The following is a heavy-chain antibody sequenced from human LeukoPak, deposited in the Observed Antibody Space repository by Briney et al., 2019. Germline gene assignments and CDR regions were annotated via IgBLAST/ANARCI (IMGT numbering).Heavy chain of an antibody. Sequence: GRSLRLSCAASGFTFSSYAMHWVRQAPGKGLEWVAVISYDGSNKYYADSVKGRFTISRDNSKNTLYLQMNSLRAEDTAVYYCARDSASIAVAGTQDYWGQGTLVTVSS. V-gene: IGHV3-30-3*01. CDR2: ISYDGSNK. CDR1: GFTFSSYA. J-gene: IGHJ4*02. CDR3: ARDSASIAVAGTQDY. D-gene: IGHD6-19*01.